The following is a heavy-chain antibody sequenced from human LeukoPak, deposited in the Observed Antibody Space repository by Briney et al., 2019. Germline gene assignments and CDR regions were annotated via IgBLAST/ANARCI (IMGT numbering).Heavy chain of an antibody. CDR3: ARDRILWFGESPTTTYGMDV. V-gene: IGHV3-21*01. CDR2: ISSSSSYI. D-gene: IGHD3-10*01. Sequence: GGSLRLSCAASGFTFSSYSMNWVRQAPGKGLEWVSSISSSSSYIYYADSVKGRFTISRDNAKNSLYLQMNSLRAEDTAVYYCARDRILWFGESPTTTYGMDVWGQGTTVTVSS. CDR1: GFTFSSYS. J-gene: IGHJ6*02.